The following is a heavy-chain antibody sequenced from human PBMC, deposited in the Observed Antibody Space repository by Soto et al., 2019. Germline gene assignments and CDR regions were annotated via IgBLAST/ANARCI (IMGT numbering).Heavy chain of an antibody. CDR2: ISAYNGNT. V-gene: IGHV1-18*04. D-gene: IGHD3-22*01. Sequence: ASVKVSCKASGYTFTSYGISWVRQAPGQGLEWMGWISAYNGNTNYAQKLQGRVTMTTDTSTSTACMELRSLRSDDTAVYYCARNPQYYDSSSYSLHYWGQGTLVTVSS. J-gene: IGHJ4*02. CDR1: GYTFTSYG. CDR3: ARNPQYYDSSSYSLHY.